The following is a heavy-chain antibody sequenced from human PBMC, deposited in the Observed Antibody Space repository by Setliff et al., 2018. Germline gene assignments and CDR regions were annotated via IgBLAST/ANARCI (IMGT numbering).Heavy chain of an antibody. V-gene: IGHV3-23*03. CDR1: GFTFSSYA. CDR2: IYSGGSST. Sequence: GGSLRLSCAASGFTFSSYAMSWVRQAPGKGLEWVSVIYSGGSSTYYADSVKGRFTISRDNSKNTLYLQMNSLRAEDTAVYYCAKGAQALSYYDSSGYLVWGQGTLVTVSS. D-gene: IGHD3-22*01. J-gene: IGHJ4*02. CDR3: AKGAQALSYYDSSGYLV.